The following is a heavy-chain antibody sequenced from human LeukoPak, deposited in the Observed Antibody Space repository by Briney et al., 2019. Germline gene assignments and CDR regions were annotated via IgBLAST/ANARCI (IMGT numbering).Heavy chain of an antibody. V-gene: IGHV3-74*01. Sequence: SGGSLRLSCAASGFTFTTYWMHWVRQAPGKGLVWVSHINSDGSITSYADFVKGRFTIPRDNAKNTLYLQMNSLRAEDTAVYYCARDAVDTANAVWGQGTTVTVSS. J-gene: IGHJ6*02. CDR2: INSDGSIT. D-gene: IGHD5-18*01. CDR3: ARDAVDTANAV. CDR1: GFTFTTYW.